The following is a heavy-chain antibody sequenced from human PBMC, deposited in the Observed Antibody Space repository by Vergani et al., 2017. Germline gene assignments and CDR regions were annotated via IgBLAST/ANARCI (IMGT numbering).Heavy chain of an antibody. V-gene: IGHV3-33*01. CDR2: IWYDGSNK. CDR3: ARVVLDFWSGYYIRDWFDP. CDR1: GFTFSSYG. J-gene: IGHJ5*02. Sequence: QVQLVESGGGVVQPGRSLRLSCEASGFTFSSYGMHWVRQAPGKGLEWVEVIWYDGSNKYYADSVKGRFTISRDNSKNTLFLQMNSLRAEDTAVYYCARVVLDFWSGYYIRDWFDPWGQGTLVTVSS. D-gene: IGHD3-3*01.